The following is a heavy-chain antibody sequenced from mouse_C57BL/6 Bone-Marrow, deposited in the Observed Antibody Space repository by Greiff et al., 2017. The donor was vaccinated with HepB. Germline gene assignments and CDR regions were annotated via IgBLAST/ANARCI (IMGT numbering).Heavy chain of an antibody. J-gene: IGHJ2*01. D-gene: IGHD6-1*01. Sequence: VKLQQSGAELVRPGASVTLSCKASGYTFTDYEMHWVKQTPVHGLEWIGAIDPETGGTAYNQKFKGKAILTADKSSSTAYMELRSLTSEDSAVYYCTRRGNLCILGYWGQGTTLTVSS. CDR3: TRRGNLCILGY. CDR1: GYTFTDYE. V-gene: IGHV1-15*01. CDR2: IDPETGGT.